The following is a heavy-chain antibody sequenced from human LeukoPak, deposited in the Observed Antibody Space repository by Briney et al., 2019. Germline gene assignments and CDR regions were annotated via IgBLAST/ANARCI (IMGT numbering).Heavy chain of an antibody. D-gene: IGHD2-21*01. CDR3: AKDRRPYAIRRAFDI. CDR2: ISWNSGSI. CDR1: GFTFDDYA. Sequence: GGSLRLSCAASGFTFDDYAMHWVRQAPGKGLEWVSGISWNSGSIGYADSVKGRFTISRDNAKNSLYLQMNSLRAEDTALYYCAKDRRPYAIRRAFDIWGQGTMVTVSS. J-gene: IGHJ3*02. V-gene: IGHV3-9*01.